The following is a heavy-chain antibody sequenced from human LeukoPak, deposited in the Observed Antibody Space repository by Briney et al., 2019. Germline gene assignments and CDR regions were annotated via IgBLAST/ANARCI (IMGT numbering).Heavy chain of an antibody. CDR3: ARSSYSDYDLTKLDY. D-gene: IGHD5-12*01. CDR2: ISSSGSTI. CDR1: GFTFSSYE. J-gene: IGHJ4*02. V-gene: IGHV3-48*03. Sequence: GGSLRLSCAASGFTFSSYEMNWVRQAPGKGLEWVSYISSSGSTIYYADSVKGRFTISRDNARNSLYLQMNSLRVEDTAVYYCARSSYSDYDLTKLDYWGQGTLVTVSS.